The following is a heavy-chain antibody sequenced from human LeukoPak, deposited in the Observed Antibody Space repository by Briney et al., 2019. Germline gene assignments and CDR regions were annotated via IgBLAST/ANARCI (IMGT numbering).Heavy chain of an antibody. V-gene: IGHV3-23*01. Sequence: PGGSLRLSCAASGFTFSNYGMSWVRQAPGKGLEWVSTISGSGGNTYYADSVKGRFTISRDTSKNTLYLQMNSPRAEDTAVYYCAKDIIWFGEFPSYYYYYMDVWGKGTTVTISS. CDR2: ISGSGGNT. CDR1: GFTFSNYG. D-gene: IGHD3-10*01. CDR3: AKDIIWFGEFPSYYYYYMDV. J-gene: IGHJ6*03.